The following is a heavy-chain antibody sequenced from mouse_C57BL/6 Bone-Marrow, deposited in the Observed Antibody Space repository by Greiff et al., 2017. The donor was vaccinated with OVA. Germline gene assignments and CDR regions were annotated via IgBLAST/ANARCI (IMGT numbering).Heavy chain of an antibody. J-gene: IGHJ2*01. V-gene: IGHV14-4*01. D-gene: IGHD2-5*01. CDR2: IDPENGDT. Sequence: EVKLMESGAELVRPGASVKLSCTASGFNIKDDYMHWVKQRPEQGLEWIGWIDPENGDTEYASKFQGKATITADTSSNTAYLQLSSLTSEDTAVYYCTFYSNYQFDYWGQGTTLTVSS. CDR1: GFNIKDDY. CDR3: TFYSNYQFDY.